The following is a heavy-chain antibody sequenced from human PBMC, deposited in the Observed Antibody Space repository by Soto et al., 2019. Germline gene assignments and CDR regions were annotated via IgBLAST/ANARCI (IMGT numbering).Heavy chain of an antibody. CDR2: ISGSGRNT. CDR1: GFTFSSNG. D-gene: IGHD2-8*01. CDR3: AKNGLSDSPSAIDS. J-gene: IGHJ4*02. Sequence: XVSLRLSCATCGFTFSSNGMSWVRQAPGKGLDWVSGISGSGRNTYYADSVKGRFTISRDNSKNTLFLQMNSLRVEDTAVYYCAKNGLSDSPSAIDSWGQGTLVTVSS. V-gene: IGHV3-23*01.